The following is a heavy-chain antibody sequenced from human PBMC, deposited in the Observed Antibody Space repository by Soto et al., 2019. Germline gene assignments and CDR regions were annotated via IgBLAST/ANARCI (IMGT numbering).Heavy chain of an antibody. Sequence: GGSLRLSCAASGFTFDDYAMHWVRQGPGKGLEWVSSISWNSGDIVYADSVKGRFTISRDNPKNSLYLQMNSLRAEDTAFYFCAKDTEGGGWRNIWYYFDSWGLGTLVTVSS. V-gene: IGHV3-9*01. CDR3: AKDTEGGGWRNIWYYFDS. D-gene: IGHD2-15*01. CDR2: ISWNSGDI. J-gene: IGHJ4*02. CDR1: GFTFDDYA.